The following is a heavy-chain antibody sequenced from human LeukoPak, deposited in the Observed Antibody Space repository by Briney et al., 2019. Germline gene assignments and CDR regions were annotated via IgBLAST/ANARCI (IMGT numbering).Heavy chain of an antibody. J-gene: IGHJ4*02. CDR2: INHRGST. CDR3: ARVPESVGINYFDY. D-gene: IGHD1-26*01. CDR1: GGSFSGYY. Sequence: PSXXLSLTCAVYGGSFSGYYWSWIRQPPGRGLEWIGEINHRGSTNRNSSLKSRVTISVDTSKNQFSLKVTSVIAADTAVYYCARVPESVGINYFDYWGQGILVTVSS. V-gene: IGHV4-34*01.